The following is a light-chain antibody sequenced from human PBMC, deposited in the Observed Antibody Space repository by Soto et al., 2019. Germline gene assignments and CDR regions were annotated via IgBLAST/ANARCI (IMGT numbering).Light chain of an antibody. CDR1: QSVSSN. Sequence: EIVLTQSPATLSVSPGERATLSCRASQSVSSNLAWYQQKPGQAPRLLVYGASTRATGIPARFSGSGSGTESTLTISSLQSEDVAVYYCQQYNNWPPWTFGQVTKVEIK. V-gene: IGKV3-15*01. J-gene: IGKJ1*01. CDR3: QQYNNWPPWT. CDR2: GAS.